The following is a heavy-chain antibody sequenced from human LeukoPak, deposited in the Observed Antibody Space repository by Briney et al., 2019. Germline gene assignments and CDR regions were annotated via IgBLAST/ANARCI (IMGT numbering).Heavy chain of an antibody. CDR3: ARVGDWNDLVY. D-gene: IGHD1-1*01. J-gene: IGHJ4*02. Sequence: SETLSLTCTVSGGSLSPYYWSRIRQSPGKGLEWIGYIHNSGTTNYNPSLKSRVTMSMDTSKNQFSLKLRSVTAADTAVYYCARVGDWNDLVYWGQGTLVTVSS. V-gene: IGHV4-59*01. CDR1: GGSLSPYY. CDR2: IHNSGTT.